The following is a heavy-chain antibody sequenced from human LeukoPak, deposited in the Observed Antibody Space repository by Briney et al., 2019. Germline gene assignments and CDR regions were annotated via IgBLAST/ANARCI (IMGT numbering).Heavy chain of an antibody. CDR1: GGTFSSYA. J-gene: IGHJ5*02. CDR3: ARDGSGSYYGDNWFDP. CDR2: LIPIFGTA. Sequence: SVKVSCKASGGTFSSYAISWVRQAPGQGLEWMGGLIPIFGTAKYPQKFQGRVTITADESTSTAYMELSSLRSEDTAVYYCARDGSGSYYGDNWFDPWGQGTLVTVSS. V-gene: IGHV1-69*13. D-gene: IGHD1-26*01.